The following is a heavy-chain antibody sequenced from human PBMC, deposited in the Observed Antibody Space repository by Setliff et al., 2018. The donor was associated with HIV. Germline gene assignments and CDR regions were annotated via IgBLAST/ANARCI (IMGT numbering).Heavy chain of an antibody. V-gene: IGHV4-31*03. J-gene: IGHJ4*02. Sequence: SETLSLTCTVSGGSISSGGYYWSWTRQHPGKGLEWIGYIYYSGSAYYNPSLKSRFTISVDTSKNQFSLNLTSVTAADTAVYYCARAASYYDSSGYWAPPKYFDYWGQGTLVTVSS. CDR1: GGSISSGGYY. D-gene: IGHD3-22*01. CDR2: IYYSGSA. CDR3: ARAASYYDSSGYWAPPKYFDY.